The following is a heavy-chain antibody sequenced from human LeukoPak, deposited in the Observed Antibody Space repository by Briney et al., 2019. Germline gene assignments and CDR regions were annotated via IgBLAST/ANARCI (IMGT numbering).Heavy chain of an antibody. J-gene: IGHJ4*02. V-gene: IGHV3-48*01. CDR3: AREPPYSNSWTDFDS. CDR2: ITLSSTTI. Sequence: PGGSLRLSCAASGFTFSDYNMNWVRQAPGKGLEWVSYITLSSTTIYYADSVKGRFTISGDNAKNSLFLQMNSLRAEDTAVYYCAREPPYSNSWTDFDSWGQGTLVTVSS. CDR1: GFTFSDYN. D-gene: IGHD6-13*01.